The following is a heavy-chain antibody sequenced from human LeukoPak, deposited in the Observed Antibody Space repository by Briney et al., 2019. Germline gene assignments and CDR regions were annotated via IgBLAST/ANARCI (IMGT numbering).Heavy chain of an antibody. CDR1: GFTFSSYS. D-gene: IGHD3-9*01. V-gene: IGHV3-21*01. J-gene: IGHJ6*02. Sequence: GGSLRLSCAASGFTFSSYSMNWFRQAPGKGLEGVSSISSSSSYIYYADSVKGRFTISRDNAKNSLYLQMNSLRAEDTAVYYCARDILSDSYYGMDVWGQGTTVTVSS. CDR2: ISSSSSYI. CDR3: ARDILSDSYYGMDV.